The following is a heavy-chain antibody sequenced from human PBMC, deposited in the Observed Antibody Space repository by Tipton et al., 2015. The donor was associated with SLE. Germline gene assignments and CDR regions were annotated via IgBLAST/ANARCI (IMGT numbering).Heavy chain of an antibody. J-gene: IGHJ6*02. CDR3: ARGSPAVAGIDAMDV. CDR2: IYHSGST. CDR1: GGSVSSQY. V-gene: IGHV4-59*02. D-gene: IGHD6-19*01. Sequence: TLSLTCTVSGGSVSSQYWSWIRQPPGKGLEWIGYIYHSGSTNYNPSLTSRVTISVDTSKNQFYLNLRSVTAADMAVYYCARGSPAVAGIDAMDVWGRGTTVIVSS.